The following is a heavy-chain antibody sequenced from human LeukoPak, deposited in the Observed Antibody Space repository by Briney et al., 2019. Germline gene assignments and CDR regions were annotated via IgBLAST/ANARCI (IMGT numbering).Heavy chain of an antibody. Sequence: GGSLRLSCAASGFTFSSYWMSWVRQTPGKGLESLAYISPSSHDIYYADSVKGRFTISRDNARTSLYLQMNSLGPDDTALYYCSTDPRLLTYWGHGTLVTVSS. CDR2: ISPSSHDI. D-gene: IGHD2-8*01. J-gene: IGHJ4*01. CDR3: STDPRLLTY. CDR1: GFTFSSYW. V-gene: IGHV3-21*05.